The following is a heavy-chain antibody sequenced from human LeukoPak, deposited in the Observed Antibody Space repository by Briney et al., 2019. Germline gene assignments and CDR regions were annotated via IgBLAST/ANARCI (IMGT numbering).Heavy chain of an antibody. CDR3: ARQTGSGLFILP. CDR1: GVSIRSSNSY. J-gene: IGHJ4*02. D-gene: IGHD3/OR15-3a*01. Sequence: SETLSLTCTVSGVSIRSSNSYWGWARQPPGKGLEGIGRIYYSGNNYYNASLKSQVSISIDTSKNQFSLRLTSVAAADTAVYYCARQTGSGLFILPGGQGTLVTVSS. V-gene: IGHV4-39*01. CDR2: IYYSGNN.